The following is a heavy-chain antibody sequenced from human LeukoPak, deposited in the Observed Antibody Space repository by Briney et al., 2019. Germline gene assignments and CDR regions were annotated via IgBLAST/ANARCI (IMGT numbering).Heavy chain of an antibody. CDR2: IIPIFGTA. Sequence: SVKVSCKASGGTFSSYAISWVRQAPGQGLEWMGGIIPIFGTANYAQKFQGRVTITADESTSTAYMELSSLRSEDTAVYYCAREGGPFSDAFDIWGQGTMVTVSS. J-gene: IGHJ3*02. CDR3: AREGGPFSDAFDI. D-gene: IGHD2/OR15-2a*01. CDR1: GGTFSSYA. V-gene: IGHV1-69*13.